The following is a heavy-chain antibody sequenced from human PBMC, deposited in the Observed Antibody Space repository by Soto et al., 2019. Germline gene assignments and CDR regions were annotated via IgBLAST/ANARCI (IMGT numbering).Heavy chain of an antibody. J-gene: IGHJ4*02. V-gene: IGHV4-39*01. D-gene: IGHD3-9*01. Sequence: SETLSLTCTVSGGSISSSSYYWGWIRQPPGKGLEWIGSIYYSGTTYYNPSLKSRVTISVDTSKNQFSLKLSSVTAADTAVYYCASLAQGLRYFDWLLLGFDYWGQGTLVTVSS. CDR2: IYYSGTT. CDR1: GGSISSSSYY. CDR3: ASLAQGLRYFDWLLLGFDY.